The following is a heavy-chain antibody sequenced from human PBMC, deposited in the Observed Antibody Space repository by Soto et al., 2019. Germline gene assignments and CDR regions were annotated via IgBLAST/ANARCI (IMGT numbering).Heavy chain of an antibody. J-gene: IGHJ6*02. V-gene: IGHV3-30-3*01. CDR2: ISYDGSNK. Sequence: PGGSLRLSCAASGFTFSSYAMHWVRQAPGKGLEWVAVISYDGSNKYYADSVKGRFTISRDNSKNTLYLQMNSLRAEDTVVYYCAREIPAASYGMDVWGQGTTVTVSS. D-gene: IGHD2-2*01. CDR3: AREIPAASYGMDV. CDR1: GFTFSSYA.